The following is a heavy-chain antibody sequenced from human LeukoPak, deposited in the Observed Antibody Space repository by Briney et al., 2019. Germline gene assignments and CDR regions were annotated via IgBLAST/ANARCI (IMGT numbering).Heavy chain of an antibody. CDR2: IRSKAYGGTT. CDR3: TRVLLERRMYYYYYMDV. Sequence: PGRSLRLSCTASGFTFGDYAMSWVRQAPGKGLEWVGFIRSKAYGGTTEYAASVKGRFTISRDDSKSIAYLQMNSLKTEDTAVYYCTRVLLERRMYYYYYMDVWGKGTTVTISS. CDR1: GFTFGDYA. J-gene: IGHJ6*03. V-gene: IGHV3-49*04. D-gene: IGHD1-1*01.